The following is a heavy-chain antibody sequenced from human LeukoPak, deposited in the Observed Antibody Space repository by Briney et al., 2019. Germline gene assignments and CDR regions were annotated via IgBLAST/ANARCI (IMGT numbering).Heavy chain of an antibody. Sequence: GASVKVSCKASGYIFTSYGISWVRQAPGQGLEWMGWVSTYNGITSYAQKLQDRVTMTTGTSTSTAYMELRSLRSDDTAVYYCARDWYCSGGRCYDVFDIWGQGTMVTVSS. D-gene: IGHD2-15*01. V-gene: IGHV1-18*01. CDR3: ARDWYCSGGRCYDVFDI. CDR2: VSTYNGIT. CDR1: GYIFTSYG. J-gene: IGHJ3*02.